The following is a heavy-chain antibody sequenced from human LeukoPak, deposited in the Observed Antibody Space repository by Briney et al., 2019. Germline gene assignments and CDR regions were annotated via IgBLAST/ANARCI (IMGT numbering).Heavy chain of an antibody. Sequence: SETLSLTCTVAGGSISNYFWSWIRQPPGKGLEWVGHVFYSGSTNYNPSLKSRVTISRDTSTSTVYMELSGLRSEDTAVYYCARLEGIGATMGDWGQGTLVTVSS. CDR2: VFYSGST. V-gene: IGHV4-59*01. J-gene: IGHJ4*02. CDR1: GGSISNYF. D-gene: IGHD5-12*01. CDR3: ARLEGIGATMGD.